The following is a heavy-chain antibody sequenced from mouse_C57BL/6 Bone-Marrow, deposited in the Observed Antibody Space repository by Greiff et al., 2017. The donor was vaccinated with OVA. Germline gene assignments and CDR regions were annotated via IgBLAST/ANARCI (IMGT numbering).Heavy chain of an antibody. Sequence: VQLQQSGTVLARPGASVKMSCKTSGYTFTSYWMPWVKQRPGQGLEWIGAIYPGTSDTSYNQKFKGKAKLTAVPSASTAYMELSSLTNEDSAVYYCTRSPIYDGYLYYYAMDYWGQGTSVTVSS. CDR2: IYPGTSDT. CDR1: GYTFTSYW. V-gene: IGHV1-5*01. D-gene: IGHD2-3*01. J-gene: IGHJ4*01. CDR3: TRSPIYDGYLYYYAMDY.